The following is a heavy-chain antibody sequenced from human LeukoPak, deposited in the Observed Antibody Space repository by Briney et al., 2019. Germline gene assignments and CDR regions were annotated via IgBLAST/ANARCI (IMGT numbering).Heavy chain of an antibody. J-gene: IGHJ4*02. CDR1: GFTVSSSY. V-gene: IGHV3-53*01. CDR3: TRDLNSGGSC. D-gene: IGHD2-15*01. CDR2: IHSGGNT. Sequence: GSLRLSCAASGFTVSSSYMSWVRQAPGKGLEWVSVIHSGGNTYYADSVKGRFTTSRDNSKNTMYLQMNSLRAEDTAVYYCTRDLNSGGSCWGQGTLVIVSS.